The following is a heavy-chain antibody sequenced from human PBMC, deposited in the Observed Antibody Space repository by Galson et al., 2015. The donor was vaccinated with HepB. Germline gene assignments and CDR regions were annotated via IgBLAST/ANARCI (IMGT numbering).Heavy chain of an antibody. V-gene: IGHV3-30*02. J-gene: IGHJ3*02. Sequence: SLRLYCAASGLTFSSYGMHWVRQAPGKGLEWVAFIRYDGSNKYYADSVKGRFTISRDNSKNTLYLQMNSLRAEDTAVYYCAKSGRRHIASRGLDAFDIWGQGTMVTVSS. CDR2: IRYDGSNK. CDR3: AKSGRRHIASRGLDAFDI. CDR1: GLTFSSYG. D-gene: IGHD2-21*01.